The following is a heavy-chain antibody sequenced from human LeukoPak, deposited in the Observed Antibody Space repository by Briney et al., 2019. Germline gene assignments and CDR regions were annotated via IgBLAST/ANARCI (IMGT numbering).Heavy chain of an antibody. V-gene: IGHV4-31*03. Sequence: SETLSLTCTVSGGSISSGDYYWSWIRQHPGKGLEWIGYIYYSGNTYYNPSLKSRVTISVDTSKIQFSLKLSSVTAADTAVYYCARGTYYDSSGLDYWGQGTLVTVSS. CDR3: ARGTYYDSSGLDY. J-gene: IGHJ4*02. D-gene: IGHD3-22*01. CDR2: IYYSGNT. CDR1: GGSISSGDYY.